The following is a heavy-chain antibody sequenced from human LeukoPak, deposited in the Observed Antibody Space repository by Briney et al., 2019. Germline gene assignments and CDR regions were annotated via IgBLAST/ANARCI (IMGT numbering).Heavy chain of an antibody. J-gene: IGHJ4*02. D-gene: IGHD3-10*01. CDR3: TRDHEDVYGSGSYKL. Sequence: APVKVSCKAAGYPFISFGISWVRQAPGQGLEWMGWISAYNGKTEFAQRFQDRVTMTTDTSTTTAYMELRSLRSDDTAMYYCTRDHEDVYGSGSYKLWGQGTRVTVSS. V-gene: IGHV1-18*01. CDR2: ISAYNGKT. CDR1: GYPFISFG.